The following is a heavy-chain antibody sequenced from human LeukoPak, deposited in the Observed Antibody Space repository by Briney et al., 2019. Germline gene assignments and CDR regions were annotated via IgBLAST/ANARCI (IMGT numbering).Heavy chain of an antibody. CDR1: GYSFTSYW. V-gene: IGHV5-51*01. Sequence: GESLKISCKGSGYSFTSYWIGWVRQMPGKGLEWMGIIYPGDSDTRYSPSFQGQVTISADKSISTAHLQWSSLKASDTAMYYCATLEDIVATTGYYFDYWGQGTLVTVSS. CDR2: IYPGDSDT. CDR3: ATLEDIVATTGYYFDY. J-gene: IGHJ4*02. D-gene: IGHD5-12*01.